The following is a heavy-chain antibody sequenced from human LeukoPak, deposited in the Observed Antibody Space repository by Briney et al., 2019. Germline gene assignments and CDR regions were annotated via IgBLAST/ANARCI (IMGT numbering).Heavy chain of an antibody. J-gene: IGHJ5*02. V-gene: IGHV1-69*06. Sequence: GASVKVSCKASGGTFSSYAISWVRQAPGQGLEWMGGIIPIFGTANYAQKFQGRVTITADKSTSTAYMELSSLRSGDTAVYYCARVILGYCSSTSCYTGGRLNWFDPWGQGTLVTVSS. CDR3: ARVILGYCSSTSCYTGGRLNWFDP. CDR1: GGTFSSYA. CDR2: IIPIFGTA. D-gene: IGHD2-2*02.